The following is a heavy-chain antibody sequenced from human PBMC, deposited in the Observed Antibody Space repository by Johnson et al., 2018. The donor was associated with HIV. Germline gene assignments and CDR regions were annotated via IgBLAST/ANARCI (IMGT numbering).Heavy chain of an antibody. J-gene: IGHJ3*02. CDR2: ISSSSSTI. V-gene: IGHV3-48*04. Sequence: VQLVESGGGLVQPGGSLRLSCAASGFTFSSYSMNWVRQAPEKGLEWVSYISSSSSTIYYADSVKGRFTISRDNAKNSLYLQMNSLRAEDTAVYYCAGRYSNYAFDIWGQGTMVTVSS. D-gene: IGHD6-13*01. CDR1: GFTFSSYS. CDR3: AGRYSNYAFDI.